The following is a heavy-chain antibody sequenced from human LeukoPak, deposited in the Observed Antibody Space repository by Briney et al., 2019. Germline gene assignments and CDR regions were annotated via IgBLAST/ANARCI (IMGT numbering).Heavy chain of an antibody. V-gene: IGHV4-39*07. CDR3: ARGDYFDY. CDR2: INHSGST. CDR1: GGSISSGGYY. J-gene: IGHJ4*02. Sequence: SETLSLTCTVSGGSISSGGYYWSWIRQHPGKGLEWIGEINHSGSTNYNPSLKSRVTISVDTSKNQFSLKLSSVTAADTAVYYCARGDYFDYWGQGTLVTVSS.